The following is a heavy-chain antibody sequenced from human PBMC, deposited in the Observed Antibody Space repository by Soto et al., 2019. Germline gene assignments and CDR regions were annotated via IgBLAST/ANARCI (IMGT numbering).Heavy chain of an antibody. CDR3: ARGGYCSGGSCLNWFDP. Sequence: GGSLRLSCKGSGYSFTSYWISWVRQMPGKGLEWMGRIDPSDSYTNYSPSFQGHVTISADKSISTAYLQWSSLKASATAMYYCARGGYCSGGSCLNWFDPWGQGTLVTVSS. CDR2: IDPSDSYT. V-gene: IGHV5-10-1*01. J-gene: IGHJ5*02. D-gene: IGHD2-15*01. CDR1: GYSFTSYW.